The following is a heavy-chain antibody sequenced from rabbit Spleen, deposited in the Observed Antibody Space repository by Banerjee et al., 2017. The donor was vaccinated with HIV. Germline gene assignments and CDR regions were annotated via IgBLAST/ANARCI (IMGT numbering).Heavy chain of an antibody. D-gene: IGHD4-1*01. Sequence: QSLEESGGDLVKPGGSLKLSCTASGFSFSNKAVMCWVRQAPGKGLEWIACINTTTGKPVYATWAKGRFTISTSSSTTVTLQMTSLTAADTAIYFCARGYDGWGGDGDLTGNKLWGPGTLVTVS. CDR2: INTTTGKP. CDR3: ARGYDGWGGDGDLTGNKL. CDR1: GFSFSNKAV. J-gene: IGHJ4*01. V-gene: IGHV1S40*01.